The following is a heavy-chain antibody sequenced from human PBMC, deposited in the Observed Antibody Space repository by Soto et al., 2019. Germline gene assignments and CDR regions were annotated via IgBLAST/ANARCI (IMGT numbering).Heavy chain of an antibody. Sequence: EVQLVESGGGLIQRGGSLRLSCAASGCTVTNKYMTWVRQAPGKGLEWVSVIYSGGSTSYADSVKCRFTISRDNSKDRLYLQMTSLRVEDTAVYYCARVDYGDAGWYCDLWCRGTLVTVSS. CDR3: ARVDYGDAGWYCDL. D-gene: IGHD4-17*01. V-gene: IGHV3-53*01. CDR1: GCTVTNKY. J-gene: IGHJ2*01. CDR2: IYSGGST.